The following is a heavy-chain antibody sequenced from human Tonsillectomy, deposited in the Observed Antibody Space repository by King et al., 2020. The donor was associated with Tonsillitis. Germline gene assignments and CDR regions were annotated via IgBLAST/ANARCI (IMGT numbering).Heavy chain of an antibody. J-gene: IGHJ4*02. V-gene: IGHV3-74*01. CDR3: ATDLHGGRHLQVY. Sequence: VQLVETGGGLVQPGGSLRLSCAASGFTFNNYWMHWVRQAPGKGLVWVSRINSDGTTTFYADSAKGRFTISRDNAKNTVYLQMNSLRVEDTAVYYCATDLHGGRHLQVYWGQGTLVTVSS. D-gene: IGHD1-26*01. CDR2: INSDGTTT. CDR1: GFTFNNYW.